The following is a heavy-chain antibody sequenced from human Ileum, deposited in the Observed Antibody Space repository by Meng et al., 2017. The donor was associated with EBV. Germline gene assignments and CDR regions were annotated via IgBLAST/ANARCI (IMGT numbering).Heavy chain of an antibody. CDR1: GFTFSSYW. D-gene: IGHD2/OR15-2a*01. CDR3: TNLSF. V-gene: IGHV3-74*01. CDR2: INSDGSST. J-gene: IGHJ4*02. Sequence: EVQLVESGGGLVQPGGSLRLSCAASGFTFSSYWMHWVRQAPGKGLVWVSRINSDGSSTSYADSVKGRFTISRDNSKNTLYLQLNSLRPDDTAFYYCTNLSFWGQGTLVTVSS.